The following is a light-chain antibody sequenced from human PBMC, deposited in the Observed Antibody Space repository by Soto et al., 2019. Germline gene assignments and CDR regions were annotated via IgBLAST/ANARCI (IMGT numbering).Light chain of an antibody. J-gene: IGKJ2*01. CDR2: DAS. CDR3: QQRSNWHT. Sequence: EIVLTQSPATLSLSPGERATLSCRASQSVSSYLAWYQQKPGQAPRLLIYDASNRATGIPARFRGGGAGTDFTLTSSSLEPEDFADYYCQQRSNWHTFGQGTKLEIK. CDR1: QSVSSY. V-gene: IGKV3-11*01.